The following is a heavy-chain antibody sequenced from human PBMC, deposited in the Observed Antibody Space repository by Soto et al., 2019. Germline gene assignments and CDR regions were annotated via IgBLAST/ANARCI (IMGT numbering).Heavy chain of an antibody. CDR1: GGSISSSSYY. J-gene: IGHJ4*02. D-gene: IGHD3-3*01. Sequence: QLQLQESGPGLVKPSETLSLTCTVSGGSISSSSYYWGWIRQPPGKGLEWIGSIYYSGSTYYNPSLKSRVTISVDTSKNQFSLKLSSVTAADTAVYYCARQGLGRVVTPNYWGQGTLVTVSS. CDR3: ARQGLGRVVTPNY. CDR2: IYYSGST. V-gene: IGHV4-39*01.